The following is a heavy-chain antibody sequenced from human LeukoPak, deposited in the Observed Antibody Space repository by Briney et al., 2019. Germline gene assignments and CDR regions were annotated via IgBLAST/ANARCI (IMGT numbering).Heavy chain of an antibody. J-gene: IGHJ4*02. CDR3: AKDRISLGELLSSLEY. D-gene: IGHD3-10*01. V-gene: IGHV3-30*02. CDR1: GFTFSDYG. CDR2: LRYDGTNE. Sequence: GGSLRLSCAASGFTFSDYGMHWVRQAPGKGLEWVAFLRYDGTNEYYSDSVRGRFTISRDNSKNTVYLQMNSPRTEDTAVYYCAKDRISLGELLSSLEYWGQGILVTVSS.